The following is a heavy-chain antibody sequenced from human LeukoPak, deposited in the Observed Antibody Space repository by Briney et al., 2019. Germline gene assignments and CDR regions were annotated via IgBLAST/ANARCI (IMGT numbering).Heavy chain of an antibody. Sequence: SETLSLTCTVSGYSISSGYYWGWIRQPPGKGLEWIGSIYHSGSTYYNPSLKSRVTISVDTSKNQFSLKLSPVTAADTAVYFCARAYRSSWYANWFDPWGQGTLVTVSS. CDR1: GYSISSGYY. CDR2: IYHSGST. J-gene: IGHJ5*02. CDR3: ARAYRSSWYANWFDP. D-gene: IGHD6-13*01. V-gene: IGHV4-38-2*02.